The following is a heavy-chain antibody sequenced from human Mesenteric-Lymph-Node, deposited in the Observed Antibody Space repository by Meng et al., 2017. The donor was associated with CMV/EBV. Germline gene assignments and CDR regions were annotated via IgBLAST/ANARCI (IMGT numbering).Heavy chain of an antibody. D-gene: IGHD3-3*01. CDR3: AKERFLEWTRGYFDY. CDR1: GFTFSSYA. J-gene: IGHJ4*02. CDR2: ISGSGGST. V-gene: IGHV3-23*01. Sequence: GESLKISCAASGFTFSSYAMNWVRQAPGKGLEWVSAISGSGGSTYYADSVKGRFTISRDNSKNTLYLQMNSLRAEDTAVYYCAKERFLEWTRGYFDYWGQGTLVTVSS.